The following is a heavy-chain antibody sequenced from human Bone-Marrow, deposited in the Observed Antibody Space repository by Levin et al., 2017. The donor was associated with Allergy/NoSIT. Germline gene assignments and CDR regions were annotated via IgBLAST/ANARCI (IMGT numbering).Heavy chain of an antibody. CDR2: INPNSGGT. CDR3: AREYSSSSGSVFDY. D-gene: IGHD6-6*01. CDR1: GYTFTAYY. Sequence: GASVKVSCKTSGYTFTAYYLHWVRQAPGQGLEWMGRINPNSGGTNYAQEFQGSVTMTRDTSITTAYMELSRLRSDDTAMYYCAREYSSSSGSVFDYWGQGTLVTVSS. V-gene: IGHV1-2*06. J-gene: IGHJ4*02.